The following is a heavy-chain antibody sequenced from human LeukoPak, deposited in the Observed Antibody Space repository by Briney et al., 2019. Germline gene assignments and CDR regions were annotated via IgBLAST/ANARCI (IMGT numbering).Heavy chain of an antibody. Sequence: PSQTLSLTCTVSGGSISGGGYYWSWIRQHPGKGLEWIGYIYYSGSTYYNPSLKSRVTISVDASKNQFSLKLSSVTAADTAVYYCARVGDGYCSSTSCYINWFDPWGQGTLVTVSS. CDR3: ARVGDGYCSSTSCYINWFDP. CDR2: IYYSGST. V-gene: IGHV4-31*03. J-gene: IGHJ5*02. CDR1: GGSISGGGYY. D-gene: IGHD2-2*02.